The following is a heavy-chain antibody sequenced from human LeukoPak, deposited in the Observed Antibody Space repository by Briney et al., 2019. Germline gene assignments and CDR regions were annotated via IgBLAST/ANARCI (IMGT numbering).Heavy chain of an antibody. CDR3: ARGDHYMDV. J-gene: IGHJ6*03. CDR2: IYYSGTT. Sequence: SETLSLTCTVSGGSISSYYWSWIRQPPGKGLEWIGYIYYSGTTNYNPSLKSRVTISLGTSKNQFSLKLRSVTAADTAVYYCARGDHYMDVWGKGTTVTVSS. V-gene: IGHV4-59*01. CDR1: GGSISSYY.